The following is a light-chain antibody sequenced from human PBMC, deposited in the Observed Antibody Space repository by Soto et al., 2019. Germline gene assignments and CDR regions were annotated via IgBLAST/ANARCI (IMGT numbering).Light chain of an antibody. CDR1: PSNIGANY. Sequence: QSVLTQAPSASAAPGQTVTIFCSGSPSNIGANYVFWYQHRPGTAPKLLIYRNNQRPSGVPDRFSGSKSGTSASLAISGPRAEDEADYYCAAWDDGRTALFGGGTKLTVL. V-gene: IGLV1-47*01. J-gene: IGLJ3*02. CDR3: AAWDDGRTAL. CDR2: RNN.